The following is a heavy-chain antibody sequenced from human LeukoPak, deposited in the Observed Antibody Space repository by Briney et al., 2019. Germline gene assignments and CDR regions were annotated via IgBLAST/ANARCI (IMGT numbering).Heavy chain of an antibody. D-gene: IGHD1-26*01. V-gene: IGHV4-59*08. Sequence: PSETLSLTCTVSGGSISSYYWSWIRQPPGKGLEWIGYISYSGSTNYNPSLKSRVTISVDTSKNQFSLKLSSVTAADTAVYYCARQGSGNYLSPVNYWGQGTLVTVSS. CDR3: ARQGSGNYLSPVNY. J-gene: IGHJ4*02. CDR1: GGSISSYY. CDR2: ISYSGST.